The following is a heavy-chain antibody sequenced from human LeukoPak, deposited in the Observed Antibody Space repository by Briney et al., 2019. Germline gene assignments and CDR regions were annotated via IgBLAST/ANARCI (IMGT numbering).Heavy chain of an antibody. CDR3: ARDAEYYYGSGSPR. D-gene: IGHD3-10*01. J-gene: IGHJ4*02. CDR1: GGSISSYY. Sequence: SETLSLTCTVSGGSISSYYWSWIRQPAGKGLEWIGYIYYSGSTYYNPSLKSRVTISVDTSKNQFSLKLSSVTAADTAVYYCARDAEYYYGSGSPRWGQGTLVTVSS. V-gene: IGHV4-59*06. CDR2: IYYSGST.